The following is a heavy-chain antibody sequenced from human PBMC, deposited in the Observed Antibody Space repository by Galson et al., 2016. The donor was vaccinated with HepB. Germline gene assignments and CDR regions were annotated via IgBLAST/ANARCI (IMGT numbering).Heavy chain of an antibody. D-gene: IGHD5-24*01. J-gene: IGHJ4*02. Sequence: SVKVSCKVSGYRFPTYGISWVRQAPGQGLEWLGWISANSGNTYYAQKFQDRVTMTRDTSASTVYMDLRSLRSDDTAVYHCARDVQFRLDYWGQGTLVTVSS. CDR2: ISANSGNT. CDR1: GYRFPTYG. V-gene: IGHV1-18*04. CDR3: ARDVQFRLDY.